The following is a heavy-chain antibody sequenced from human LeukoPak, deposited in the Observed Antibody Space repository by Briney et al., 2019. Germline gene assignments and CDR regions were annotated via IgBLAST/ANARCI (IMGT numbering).Heavy chain of an antibody. CDR3: AKDSNSGYVSVGPDY. Sequence: GGSLRLSCQTSGFFFSNYGMHWVRQAPGKGLEWVAFVRYDGSNEYYADSVKGRFTISRDNSRNTLYLRMNSLRAEDTGVYSCAKDSNSGYVSVGPDYWGLGTLVTVSS. V-gene: IGHV3-30*02. CDR1: GFFFSNYG. CDR2: VRYDGSNE. J-gene: IGHJ4*02. D-gene: IGHD3-22*01.